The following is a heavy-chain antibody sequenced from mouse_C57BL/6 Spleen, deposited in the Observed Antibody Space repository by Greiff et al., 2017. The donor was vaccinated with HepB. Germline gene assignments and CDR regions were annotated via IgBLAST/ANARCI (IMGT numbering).Heavy chain of an antibody. J-gene: IGHJ4*01. CDR1: GFTFSDYG. CDR3: ARRITGFYYAMDY. CDR2: ISSGSSTI. Sequence: EVQVVESGGGLVKPGGSLKLSCAASGFTFSDYGMHWVRQAPEKGLEWVAYISSGSSTIYYADTVKGRFTISRDNAKNTLFLQMTSLRSEDTAMYYCARRITGFYYAMDYWGQGTSVTVSS. V-gene: IGHV5-17*01. D-gene: IGHD2-4*01.